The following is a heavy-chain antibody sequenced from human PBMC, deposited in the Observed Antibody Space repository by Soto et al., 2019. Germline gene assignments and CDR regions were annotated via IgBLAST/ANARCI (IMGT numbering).Heavy chain of an antibody. CDR2: IYSGGST. V-gene: IGHV3-53*04. CDR3: ARGRDCGGDCPNWFDP. CDR1: GFTVSSNY. Sequence: EVQLVESGGGLVQPGGSLRLSCAASGFTVSSNYMSWVRQAPGKGLEWVTVIYSGGSTYYADSVKGRFTISRHNSKNTLYLQMNSLRAEDTAVYYCARGRDCGGDCPNWFDPWGQGTLVTVSS. D-gene: IGHD2-21*02. J-gene: IGHJ5*02.